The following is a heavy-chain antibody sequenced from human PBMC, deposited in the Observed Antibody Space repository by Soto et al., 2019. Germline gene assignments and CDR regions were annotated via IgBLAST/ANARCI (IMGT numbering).Heavy chain of an antibody. Sequence: QVQLRESGPGLVKPSQTLSLTCTVSGGSINSGGYYWNWIRQHPGKGLEWIGYMYYSGSTYYNPFLRSRFIVTAGTGETLFARKVTSVTAGDPAVFFWGRGARRAGYSTSGVFDHWGQGPLVNVSS. J-gene: IGHJ4*02. CDR3: GRGARRAGYSTSGVFDH. CDR2: MYYSGST. CDR1: GGSINSGGYY. V-gene: IGHV4-31*03. D-gene: IGHD6-13*01.